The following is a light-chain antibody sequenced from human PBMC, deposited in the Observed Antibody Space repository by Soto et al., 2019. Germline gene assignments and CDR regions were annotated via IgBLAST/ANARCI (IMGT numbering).Light chain of an antibody. CDR1: QTVSNNY. CDR3: HHYCSPPPYT. V-gene: IGKV3-20*01. CDR2: GAS. Sequence: EIVLTQSPDTLSLSPGERATVSCRASQTVSNNYLAWYQQKPGLAPRLLLYGASTRPTGIPDRFSGSGSGTAFTLTISRLEADDFAVYYCHHYCSPPPYTFGQGTKLDI. J-gene: IGKJ2*01.